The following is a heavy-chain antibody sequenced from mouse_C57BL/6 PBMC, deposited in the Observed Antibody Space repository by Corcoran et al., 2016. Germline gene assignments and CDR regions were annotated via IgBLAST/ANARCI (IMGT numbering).Heavy chain of an antibody. CDR2: INPNNGGT. D-gene: IGHD3-1*01. Sequence: EVQLQQSGPELVKPGASVKISCKASGYTFTDYYMNWVKQSHGKSLEWIGDINPNNGGTSYNQKFKGKATLTADKSSSTAYMELRSLTSEDSAVYYCARGKVGYFDYWGQGTTLTVSS. CDR1: GYTFTDYY. V-gene: IGHV1-26*01. J-gene: IGHJ2*01. CDR3: ARGKVGYFDY.